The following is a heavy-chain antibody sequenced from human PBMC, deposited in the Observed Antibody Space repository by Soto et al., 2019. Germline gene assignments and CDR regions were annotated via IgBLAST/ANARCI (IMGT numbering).Heavy chain of an antibody. V-gene: IGHV3-48*03. J-gene: IGHJ6*02. CDR2: ISSSGSTI. D-gene: IGHD4-17*01. CDR1: GFTFSSYE. CDR3: SSDGNYGDYYYYGMDV. Sequence: GGSLRLSCAASGFTFSSYEMNWVRQAPGKGLEWVSYISSSGSTIYYADSVKGRFTISRDNAKNSLYLQMNSLRAEDTAVYYCSSDGNYGDYYYYGMDVWGQGTTVTVSS.